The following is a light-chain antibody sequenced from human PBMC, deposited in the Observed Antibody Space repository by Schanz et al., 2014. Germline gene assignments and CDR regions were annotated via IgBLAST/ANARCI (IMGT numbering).Light chain of an antibody. J-gene: IGLJ3*02. Sequence: QSVLTQPPSVSGAPGQRVTISCTGSSSNIGAGYDVHWYQQLPGTAPKLLIYGNTNRPSGVPDRFSGSKSGTSASLAITGLQAEDEGDYYCQCYDSSLSGWRVFRGGTKLTVL. CDR3: QCYDSSLSGWRV. CDR2: GNT. CDR1: SSNIGAGYD. V-gene: IGLV1-40*01.